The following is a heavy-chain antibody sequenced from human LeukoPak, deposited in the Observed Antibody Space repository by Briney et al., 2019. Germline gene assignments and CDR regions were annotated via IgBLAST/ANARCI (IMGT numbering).Heavy chain of an antibody. CDR2: ISSSSSYI. Sequence: PGGSLRLSCAASGFTFSSYSMNWVRQAPGKGLEGVSSISSSSSYIYYADSVKGRFTISRDNAKNSLYLQMNSLRAEDTAVYYCARDEWELPSDYWGQGTLVTVSS. V-gene: IGHV3-21*01. CDR3: ARDEWELPSDY. D-gene: IGHD1-26*01. CDR1: GFTFSSYS. J-gene: IGHJ4*02.